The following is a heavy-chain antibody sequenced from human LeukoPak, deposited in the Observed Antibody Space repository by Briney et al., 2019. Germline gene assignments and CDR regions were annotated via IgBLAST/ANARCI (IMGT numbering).Heavy chain of an antibody. CDR2: ITSSGSTI. CDR3: ARALRIAAAGPYQSAFDL. D-gene: IGHD6-13*01. J-gene: IGHJ3*01. V-gene: IGHV3-48*02. Sequence: PGGSLRLSCAASGFVFSTYGMNWVRQAPGKGLEWVSYITSSGSTIYYAASVKGRFTISRDNANNSLYLQMNSLRDEDTAAYYCARALRIAAAGPYQSAFDLWGQGTVVTVSS. CDR1: GFVFSTYG.